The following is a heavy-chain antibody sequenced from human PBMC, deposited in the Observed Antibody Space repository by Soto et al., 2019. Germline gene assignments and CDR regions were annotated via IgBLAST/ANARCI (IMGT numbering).Heavy chain of an antibody. CDR1: GFTFSSYS. D-gene: IGHD1-26*01. CDR3: ARHVGATHSWFDP. Sequence: PGGSLRLSCAASGFTFSSYSMNWVRQAPGKGLEWVSSISSSSSYIYYADSVKGRFTISRDNAKNSLYLQMNSLRAEDTAVYYCARHVGATHSWFDPWGQGTLVTLSS. V-gene: IGHV3-21*01. J-gene: IGHJ5*02. CDR2: ISSSSSYI.